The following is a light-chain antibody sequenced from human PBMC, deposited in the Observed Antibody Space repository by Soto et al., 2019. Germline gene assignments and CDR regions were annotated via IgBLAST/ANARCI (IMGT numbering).Light chain of an antibody. CDR1: QTVSSNY. V-gene: IGKV3-20*01. J-gene: IGKJ1*01. CDR2: AAS. Sequence: EIVLTQSPGTLSLSPGERATLSCRASQTVSSNYLAWYQQKPGQAPRLLIYAASTRATGIPDRFSGSGSGTDFTLYISRLEPEDFAVYYCQLYGTSPKPFGQGTKVEIK. CDR3: QLYGTSPKP.